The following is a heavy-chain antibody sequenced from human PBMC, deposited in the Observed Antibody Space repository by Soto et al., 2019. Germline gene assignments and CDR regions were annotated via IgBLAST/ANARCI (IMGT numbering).Heavy chain of an antibody. Sequence: PXECLRLSCAASGFTFSRYAVHWVRQAPGEGLEWVAVISRDGSSKYYGDSVKGRFTVSRDNSNNTLYLSMTSLRPDDTAVFYCARSRNGAVPDSINFWGQGTLVTVSS. CDR1: GFTFSRYA. J-gene: IGHJ4*02. CDR3: ARSRNGAVPDSINF. CDR2: ISRDGSSK. D-gene: IGHD2-8*01. V-gene: IGHV3-30-3*01.